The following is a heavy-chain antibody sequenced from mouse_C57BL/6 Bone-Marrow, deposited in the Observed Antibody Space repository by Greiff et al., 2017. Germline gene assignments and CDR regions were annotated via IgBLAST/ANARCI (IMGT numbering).Heavy chain of an antibody. V-gene: IGHV14-4*01. CDR3: TTYYYVFAY. CDR1: GFNIKDDY. Sequence: VQLQQSGAELVRPGASVKLSCTASGFNIKDDYMHWVKQRPEQGLEWIGWIEPENGDTEYASKFQGKATITADTSSNTAYLQLSSLTSEDTAVYYCTTYYYVFAYWGQGTLVTVSA. D-gene: IGHD1-1*01. J-gene: IGHJ3*01. CDR2: IEPENGDT.